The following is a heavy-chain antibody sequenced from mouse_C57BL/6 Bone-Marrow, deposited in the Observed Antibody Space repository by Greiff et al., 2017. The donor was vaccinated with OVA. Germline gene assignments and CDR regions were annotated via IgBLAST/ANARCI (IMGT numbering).Heavy chain of an antibody. V-gene: IGHV5-4*03. CDR1: GFTFSSYA. CDR2: ISDGGSYT. Sequence: GNLVESGGGLVKPGGSLKLSCAASGFTFSSYAMSWVRQTPEKRLEWVATISDGGSYTYYPDNVKGRFTISRDNAKNNLYLQMSHLKSEDTAMYYCARGLLLRYCYAMDYWGQGTSVTVSS. J-gene: IGHJ4*01. CDR3: ARGLLLRYCYAMDY. D-gene: IGHD1-1*01.